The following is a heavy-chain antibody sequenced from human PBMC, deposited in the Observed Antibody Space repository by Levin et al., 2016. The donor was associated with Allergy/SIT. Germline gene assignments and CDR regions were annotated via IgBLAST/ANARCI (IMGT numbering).Heavy chain of an antibody. D-gene: IGHD3/OR15-3a*01. V-gene: IGHV3-7*03. CDR3: VKDTVPIFGLAMGGGTFDL. CDR1: GFMFSNSW. J-gene: IGHJ3*01. CDR2: IKNDGSET. Sequence: GESLKISCAASGFMFSNSWMTWVRQAPGKGLEWVANIKNDGSETYYVDSVKGRFTISRDNAKKSLYLQMNSLRVEDTALYYCVKDTVPIFGLAMGGGTFDLWGQGTMVTVSS.